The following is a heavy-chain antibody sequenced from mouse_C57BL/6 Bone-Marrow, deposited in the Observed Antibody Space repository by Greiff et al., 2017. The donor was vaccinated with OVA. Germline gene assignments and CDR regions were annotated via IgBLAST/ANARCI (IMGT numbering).Heavy chain of an antibody. CDR2: FYPGSGSI. CDR1: GYTFTEYT. J-gene: IGHJ2*01. CDR3: ARHEEIYYYGSSYEGGYYFDY. Sequence: QVQLQQSGAELVKPGASVKLSCKASGYTFTEYTVHWVKQRSGQGLEWIGWFYPGSGSIKYNEKFKDKATLTADKSSSTVYMELSRLTSEDSAVYFCARHEEIYYYGSSYEGGYYFDYWGQGTTLTVSS. D-gene: IGHD1-1*01. V-gene: IGHV1-62-2*01.